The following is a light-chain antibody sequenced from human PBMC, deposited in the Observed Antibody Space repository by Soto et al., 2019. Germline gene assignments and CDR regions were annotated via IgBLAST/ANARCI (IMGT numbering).Light chain of an antibody. CDR2: GAS. J-gene: IGKJ1*01. Sequence: EVVLTQSPGTLSLSPGERATLSCRASQSVSSIDLAWYQQKPGQAPRLLIYGASSRATVIPDRFSGSGSGTDFTLTISRLEPEDFAVYYCQQYGSSPSWTFGQGTKVDIK. CDR1: QSVSSID. CDR3: QQYGSSPSWT. V-gene: IGKV3-20*01.